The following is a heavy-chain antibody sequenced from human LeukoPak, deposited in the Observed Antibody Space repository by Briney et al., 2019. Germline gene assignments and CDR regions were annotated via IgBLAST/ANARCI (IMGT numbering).Heavy chain of an antibody. CDR3: ARCPVGPTPGGAFDI. V-gene: IGHV1-2*02. CDR2: INPNTGGT. D-gene: IGHD1-26*01. Sequence: GASVTVSCKASGYTFTGYHIHWVRQAPGQGPEWMGWINPNTGGTNYAQKFQGRVTMTRDTSISTAYMELSSLSSDDTAVYYCARCPVGPTPGGAFDIWGQGTMVTVSS. J-gene: IGHJ3*02. CDR1: GYTFTGYH.